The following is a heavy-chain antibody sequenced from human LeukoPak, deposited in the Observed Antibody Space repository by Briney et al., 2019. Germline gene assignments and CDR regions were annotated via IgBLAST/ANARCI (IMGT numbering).Heavy chain of an antibody. CDR1: GGTFSSYA. V-gene: IGHV1-69*13. CDR3: ARQPYYYDSSGYYPNWFDP. Sequence: SVKVSCKASGGTFSSYAISWVRQAPGQGLEWMGGIILIFGTANYAQKFQGRVTITADESTSTAYMELSSLRSEDTAVYYCARQPYYYDSSGYYPNWFDPWGQGTLVTVSS. J-gene: IGHJ5*02. D-gene: IGHD3-22*01. CDR2: IILIFGTA.